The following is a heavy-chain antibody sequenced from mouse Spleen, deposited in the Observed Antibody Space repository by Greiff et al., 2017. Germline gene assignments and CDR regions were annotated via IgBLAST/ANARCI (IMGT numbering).Heavy chain of an antibody. Sequence: EVQVVESGGGLVKPGGSLKLSCAASGFTFSDYGMHWVRQAPEKGLEWVAYISSGSSTFYYADTVKGRFTISRDNAKNTLFLQMTSLRSEDTAMYYCARNGNWFAYWGQGTLVTVSA. CDR1: GFTFSDYG. CDR2: ISSGSSTF. J-gene: IGHJ3*01. D-gene: IGHD2-1*01. V-gene: IGHV5-17*01. CDR3: ARNGNWFAY.